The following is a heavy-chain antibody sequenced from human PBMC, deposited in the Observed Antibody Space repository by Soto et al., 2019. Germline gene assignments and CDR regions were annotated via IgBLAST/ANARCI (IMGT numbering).Heavy chain of an antibody. J-gene: IGHJ6*02. Sequence: QITLKESGPTLVKPTQTLTLTCTFSGFSLSTSGVGVGWIRQPPGKALEWLALIYWDDDKRYSPSLKSRLTITKATPKNQVVLTMTNMDPVDTATYYCAHSRRLSGYEYYYYYYAMDVWGQRTTVTVSS. CDR3: AHSRRLSGYEYYYYYYAMDV. CDR2: IYWDDDK. CDR1: GFSLSTSGVG. D-gene: IGHD5-12*01. V-gene: IGHV2-5*02.